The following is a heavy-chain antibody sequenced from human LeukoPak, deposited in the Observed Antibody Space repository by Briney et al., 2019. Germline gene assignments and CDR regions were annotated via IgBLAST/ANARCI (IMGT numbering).Heavy chain of an antibody. CDR1: GGSFSGYY. D-gene: IGHD1-1*01. Sequence: SETLSLTCAVYGGSFSGYYWSWIRQPPGKGLEWIGEINHSGSTNYNPSLKSRVTMSVDTSKNQFSLKLSSVTAADTAVYYCARDQNDYYYYYYMDVWGKGTTVTVSS. J-gene: IGHJ6*03. CDR3: ARDQNDYYYYYYMDV. V-gene: IGHV4-34*01. CDR2: INHSGST.